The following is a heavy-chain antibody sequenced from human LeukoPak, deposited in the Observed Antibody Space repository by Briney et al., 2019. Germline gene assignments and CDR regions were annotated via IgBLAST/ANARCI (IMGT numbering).Heavy chain of an antibody. D-gene: IGHD1-1*01. CDR1: GFTFSNYE. CDR2: ISSSSTYI. V-gene: IGHV3-21*01. CDR3: AKDWGTTGTTGWLFDP. J-gene: IGHJ5*02. Sequence: GGSLRLSCAASGFTFSNYEMNWVRQAPGKGLEWVSSISSSSTYIYYADSVKGRFTISRDNSKNTVYLQMNSLRVEDTAVYYCAKDWGTTGTTGWLFDPWGQGTLVTVSS.